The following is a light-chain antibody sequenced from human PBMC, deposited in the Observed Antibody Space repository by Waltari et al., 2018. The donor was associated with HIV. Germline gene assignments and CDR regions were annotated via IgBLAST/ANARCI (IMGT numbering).Light chain of an antibody. J-gene: IGKJ1*01. CDR1: QTISSTY. CDR3: QQYIGSPRT. V-gene: IGKV3-20*01. Sequence: EIALTQSPGTLSLSPGERATLSCRASQTISSTYLAWYQQKPGQAPRLLIYGASSRATGSPDRFSGSGSGTDFTLTISSLEPEDCAVYYCQQYIGSPRTFGQGTK. CDR2: GAS.